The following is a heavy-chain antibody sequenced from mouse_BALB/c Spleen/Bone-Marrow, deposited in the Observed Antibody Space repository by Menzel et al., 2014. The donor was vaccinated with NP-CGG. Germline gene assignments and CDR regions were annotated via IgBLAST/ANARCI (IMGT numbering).Heavy chain of an antibody. D-gene: IGHD5-1-1*01. CDR3: ARQIIRGFAY. Sequence: EVQGVESGGGLVKPGGSLKLSCAASGFAFSSYDMSWVRQTPEKRLEWVAYISSGGGSTYYSDTVKGRFTISRDNAKNTLYLQMSSLKPEDTAMYYCARQIIRGFAYWGQGTLVTVSA. V-gene: IGHV5-12-1*01. CDR1: GFAFSSYD. J-gene: IGHJ3*01. CDR2: ISSGGGST.